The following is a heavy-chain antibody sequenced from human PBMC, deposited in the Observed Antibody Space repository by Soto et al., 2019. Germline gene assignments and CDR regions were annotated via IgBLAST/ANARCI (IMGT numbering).Heavy chain of an antibody. CDR2: ISYDGSNK. J-gene: IGHJ6*02. CDR3: ARGINLKRNWNHYYYYYGMDV. CDR1: GFTFSSYA. D-gene: IGHD1-1*01. Sequence: GGSLRLSCAASGFTFSSYAMHWVRQAPGKGLEWVAVISYDGSNKYYADSVKGRFTISRDNSKNTLYLQMNSLRAEDTAVYYCARGINLKRNWNHYYYYYGMDVWGQGTTVTVSS. V-gene: IGHV3-30-3*01.